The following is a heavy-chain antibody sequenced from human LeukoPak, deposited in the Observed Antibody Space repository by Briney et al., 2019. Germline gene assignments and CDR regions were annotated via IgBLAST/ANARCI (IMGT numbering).Heavy chain of an antibody. V-gene: IGHV4-59*01. CDR2: IYYSGST. CDR3: ARSYYYGSGSYPRV. CDR1: GGSISSYY. D-gene: IGHD3-10*01. J-gene: IGHJ4*02. Sequence: SETLSLTCTVSGGSISSYYWSWIRQPAGKGLEWIGYIYYSGSTNYNPSLKSRVTISVDTSKNQFSLKLSSVTAADTAVYYCARSYYYGSGSYPRVWGQGTLVTVSS.